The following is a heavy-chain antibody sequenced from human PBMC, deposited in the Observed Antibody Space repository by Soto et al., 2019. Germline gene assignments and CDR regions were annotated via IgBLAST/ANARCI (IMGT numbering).Heavy chain of an antibody. CDR3: STDPNGDYIGAFDN. CDR2: ITGSGGGT. J-gene: IGHJ3*02. CDR1: RFSFSNYA. D-gene: IGHD4-17*01. V-gene: IGHV3-23*01. Sequence: EVQLLESGGRLVPPGGSLRLSCAGSRFSFSNYAMTWARQAPGEGLEWVSSITGSGGGTTYADSVKGRFTISRDNSKNILYLQMDSLRGDETAVYYCSTDPNGDYIGAFDNWGQGTMVTVSS.